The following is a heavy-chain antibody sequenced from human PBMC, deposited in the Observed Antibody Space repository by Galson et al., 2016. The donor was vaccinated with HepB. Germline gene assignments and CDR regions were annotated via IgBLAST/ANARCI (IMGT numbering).Heavy chain of an antibody. V-gene: IGHV3-23*01. D-gene: IGHD6-13*01. J-gene: IGHJ4*02. CDR3: ARVGVAAAYDY. CDR2: ISGSGITT. CDR1: GFTLSNYA. Sequence: SLRLSCAASGFTLSNYAMSWVRQAPGKGLEWVSDISGSGITTYYADSVKGRFTISRDNSKKTVYLQMSSLRAEDTAVYYCARVGVAAAYDYWGQGTLVTVSS.